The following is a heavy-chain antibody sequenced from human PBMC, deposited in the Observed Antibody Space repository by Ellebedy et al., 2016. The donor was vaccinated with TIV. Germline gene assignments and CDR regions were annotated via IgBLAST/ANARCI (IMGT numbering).Heavy chain of an antibody. D-gene: IGHD4-17*01. CDR1: GFSFSSYW. Sequence: GESLKISCAASGFSFSSYWMAWVRQAPGKGLEWVANINQDGREKYYVDSVKGRFTISRDNAQTSLYLQMNSLGADDTATYYCASDGSYGDYRSPTHAFEHWGQGTMVSVSS. V-gene: IGHV3-7*01. CDR2: INQDGREK. CDR3: ASDGSYGDYRSPTHAFEH. J-gene: IGHJ3*01.